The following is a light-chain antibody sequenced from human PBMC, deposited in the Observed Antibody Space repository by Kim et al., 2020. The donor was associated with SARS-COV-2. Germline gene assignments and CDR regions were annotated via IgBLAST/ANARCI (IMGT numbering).Light chain of an antibody. CDR3: LQDYSYPWT. V-gene: IGKV1-6*01. J-gene: IGKJ1*01. Sequence: ASIGDTVTITCRASQGIGNDLGWYQQKPGRAPKLLIYAASSLQIGVPSRFSGSGSGTDFTLTIISLQPEDFATYYCLQDYSYPWTFGQGTKVDIK. CDR1: QGIGND. CDR2: AAS.